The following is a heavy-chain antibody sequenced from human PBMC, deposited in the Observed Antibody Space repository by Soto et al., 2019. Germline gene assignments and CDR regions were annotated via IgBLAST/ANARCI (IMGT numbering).Heavy chain of an antibody. V-gene: IGHV4-59*08. CDR3: ARGIVVVGTPGNWGFDP. CDR2: IHYSGST. Sequence: SETLSLTCTVSGGSISNHYWTWIRQPPGKGLEWIGYIHYSGSTNCTPSLKSRVTMSLDTSKKQFSLKLSSVSAADTAVYYCARGIVVVGTPGNWGFDPWGQGTLVTVSS. J-gene: IGHJ5*02. D-gene: IGHD2-15*01. CDR1: GGSISNHY.